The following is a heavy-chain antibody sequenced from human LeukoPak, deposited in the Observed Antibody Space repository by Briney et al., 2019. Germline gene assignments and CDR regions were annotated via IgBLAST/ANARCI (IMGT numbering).Heavy chain of an antibody. CDR1: GDSVSSNSAA. CDR3: ARSSNWFDP. D-gene: IGHD6-6*01. CDR2: TYYRSKWYY. V-gene: IGHV6-1*01. Sequence: SQTLSLTCAISGDSVSSNSAAWNWIRQSPSRGLEWLGRTYYRSKWYYDYAVAVKSRISINPDTSKNQFSLKLSSVTAADTAVYYCARSSNWFDPWGQGTLVTVSS. J-gene: IGHJ5*02.